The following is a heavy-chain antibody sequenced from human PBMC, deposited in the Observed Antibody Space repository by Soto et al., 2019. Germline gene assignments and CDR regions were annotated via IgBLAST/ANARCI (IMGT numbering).Heavy chain of an antibody. CDR2: ISSSSTI. CDR3: ARERGSGWTFDY. CDR1: GFTFSTYS. J-gene: IGHJ4*02. Sequence: EVQLVESGGDLVQPGGSLRLSCAASGFTFSTYSMNWVRQAPGKGLEWVSSISSSSTIYYADSVKGRFTISRDHVQNSLYLQMHRLRAEDTAVYYCARERGSGWTFDYWGQGTLVTVSS. V-gene: IGHV3-48*01. D-gene: IGHD6-19*01.